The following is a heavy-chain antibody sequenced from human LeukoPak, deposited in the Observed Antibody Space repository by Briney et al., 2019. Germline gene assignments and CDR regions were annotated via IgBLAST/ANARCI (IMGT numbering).Heavy chain of an antibody. CDR1: GVSISSYY. V-gene: IGHV4-59*08. J-gene: IGHJ4*02. CDR2: IYYSGST. CDR3: ARHVHSSSWFDY. D-gene: IGHD6-13*01. Sequence: SETLSLTCTVSGVSISSYYWSWIRQPPGKGLEWIGYIYYSGSTNYNPSLKSRVTISVDTSKNQFSLKLSSVTAADTAVYYCARHVHSSSWFDYWGQGTLVTVSS.